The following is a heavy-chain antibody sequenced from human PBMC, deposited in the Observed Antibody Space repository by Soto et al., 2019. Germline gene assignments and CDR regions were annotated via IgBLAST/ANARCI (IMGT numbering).Heavy chain of an antibody. CDR1: GYTFTNYA. CDR2: INAGNGNT. CDR3: XXXXXXXXYFDL. J-gene: IGHJ2*01. V-gene: IGHV1-3*01. Sequence: QVQLVQSGAEVKKPGASVKVSCKASGYTFTNYAMHXXXXXXXXXLEWMGWINAGNGNTKYSQKFQGRVTITRDTXXXXXXXXXXXXXXXXXXXXXXXXXXXXXXYFDLWGRGTLVTVSS.